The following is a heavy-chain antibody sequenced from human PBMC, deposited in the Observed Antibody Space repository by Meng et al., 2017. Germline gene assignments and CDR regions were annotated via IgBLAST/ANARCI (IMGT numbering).Heavy chain of an antibody. CDR3: ARDRGYSGYDYGYWYFDL. Sequence: VQREAPGPGLVKPSQPLSLTGTVSGGSISSGSYYWGWTRQPAGKGLEWIGRIYTSGSTTYNPSLKSRVTISVDTSKNQFSLKLSSVTAADTAVYYCARDRGYSGYDYGYWYFDLWGRGTLVTVSS. V-gene: IGHV4-61*02. D-gene: IGHD5-12*01. CDR1: GGSISSGSYY. CDR2: IYTSGST. J-gene: IGHJ2*01.